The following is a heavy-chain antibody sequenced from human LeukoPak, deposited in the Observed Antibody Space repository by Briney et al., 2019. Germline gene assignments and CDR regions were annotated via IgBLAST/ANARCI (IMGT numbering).Heavy chain of an antibody. CDR3: ARDRRYSPADY. V-gene: IGHV4-31*02. J-gene: IGHJ4*02. Sequence: KTSETLSLTCTVSGDSINSGAYYWSWIRQHPGKGLEWIGYISYSGSTYYNPSLKSRVAISLDTSKNRFSLKLSSVTAADTAMYYCARDRRYSPADYWGQGTLVTVSS. D-gene: IGHD5-12*01. CDR1: GDSINSGAYY. CDR2: ISYSGST.